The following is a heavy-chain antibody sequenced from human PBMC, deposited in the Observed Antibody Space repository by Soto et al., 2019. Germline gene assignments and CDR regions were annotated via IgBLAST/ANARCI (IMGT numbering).Heavy chain of an antibody. Sequence: GGSLRLSCAASRFNFNNHAFNWVRQAPGRGLEWVSTVTVAGDATYYADSVRGRFTISRDNSRSTLFLQMNSLRVEDTAVYYCARGGGYNFAFDIWGQGTMVTVSS. CDR2: VTVAGDAT. CDR3: ARGGGYNFAFDI. J-gene: IGHJ3*02. V-gene: IGHV3-23*01. D-gene: IGHD5-12*01. CDR1: RFNFNNHA.